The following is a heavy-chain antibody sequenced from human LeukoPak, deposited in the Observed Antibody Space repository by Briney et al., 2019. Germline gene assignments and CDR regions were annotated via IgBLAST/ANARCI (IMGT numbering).Heavy chain of an antibody. CDR1: GYTFTSYD. J-gene: IGHJ5*02. V-gene: IGHV1-8*01. CDR2: MNPNSGNT. D-gene: IGHD6-19*01. CDR3: ARGRDSSGWYNWFDP. Sequence: ASVKVSCKASGYTFTSYDINWVRQAAGQGLEWMGWMNPNSGNTGYAQKFQGRVTMTRNTSISTAYMELSSLRSEDTAVYYCARGRDSSGWYNWFDPWGQGTLVTVSS.